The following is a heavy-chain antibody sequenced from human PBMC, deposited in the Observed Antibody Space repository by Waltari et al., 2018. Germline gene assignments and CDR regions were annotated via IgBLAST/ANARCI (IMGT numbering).Heavy chain of an antibody. J-gene: IGHJ6*02. CDR1: GGSFSGYY. CDR3: ARGSVVPAAIDYYYYGMDV. CDR2: INHSGST. Sequence: QVQLQQWGAGLLKPSETLSLTCAVYGGSFSGYYWSWIRRPHGKGLEWIGEINHSGSTNYNPSLKSRVTISVDTSKNQFSLKLSSVTAADTAVYYCARGSVVPAAIDYYYYGMDVWGQGTTVTVSS. D-gene: IGHD2-2*02. V-gene: IGHV4-34*01.